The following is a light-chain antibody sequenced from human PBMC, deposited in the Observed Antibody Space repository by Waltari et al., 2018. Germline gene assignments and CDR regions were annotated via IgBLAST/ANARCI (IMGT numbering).Light chain of an antibody. Sequence: QSALTQPASVSGSPGQSITISCTGTSSDIGSYNYVSWYQQHPGKAPKLIIFDVNNRTSGVSYRFSGSKSGNTASLIISGLQGEDEADYYCSSYMDTTALELFGGGTSLTVL. CDR3: SSYMDTTALEL. V-gene: IGLV2-14*03. CDR1: SSDIGSYNY. J-gene: IGLJ2*01. CDR2: DVN.